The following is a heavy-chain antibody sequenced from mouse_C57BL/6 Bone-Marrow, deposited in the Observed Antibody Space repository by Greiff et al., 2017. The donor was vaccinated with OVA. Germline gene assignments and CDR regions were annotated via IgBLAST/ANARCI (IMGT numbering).Heavy chain of an antibody. D-gene: IGHD1-1*01. J-gene: IGHJ1*03. CDR1: GFTFSSYA. V-gene: IGHV5-4*01. CDR3: ARGLRCYWYFDV. Sequence: EVQLMESGGGLVKPGGSLKLSCAASGFTFSSYAMSWVRQTPEKRLEWVATISDGGSYTYYPDNVKGRFTISRDNAKNNLYLQMSHLKSEDTAMYYCARGLRCYWYFDVWGTGTTVTVSS. CDR2: ISDGGSYT.